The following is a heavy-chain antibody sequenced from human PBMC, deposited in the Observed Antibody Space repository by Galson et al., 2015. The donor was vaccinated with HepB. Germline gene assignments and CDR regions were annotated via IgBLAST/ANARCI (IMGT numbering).Heavy chain of an antibody. CDR1: GFTFSSYS. J-gene: IGHJ4*02. CDR2: ISSSSSYI. Sequence: SLRLSCAASGFTFSSYSMNWVRQAPGKGLEWVSSISSSSSYIYYADSVKGRFTISRDNAKNSLYLQMNSLRAEDTAVYYCARGGLAYDFWSHRYFDYWGQGTLVTVSS. V-gene: IGHV3-21*01. CDR3: ARGGLAYDFWSHRYFDY. D-gene: IGHD3-3*01.